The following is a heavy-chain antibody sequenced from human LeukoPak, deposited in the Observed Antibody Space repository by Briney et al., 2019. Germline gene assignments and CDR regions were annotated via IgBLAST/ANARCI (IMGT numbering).Heavy chain of an antibody. V-gene: IGHV1-69*05. CDR1: GGTFSSYA. Sequence: SVKVSCKASGGTFSSYAISWVRQAPGQGLEWMGGIIPIFGTATYAQKFQGRVTITTDESTSTAYMELSSLRSEDTAVYYCARGRAGGTSTGLFDYWGQGTLVTVSS. D-gene: IGHD1-1*01. CDR2: IIPIFGTA. J-gene: IGHJ4*02. CDR3: ARGRAGGTSTGLFDY.